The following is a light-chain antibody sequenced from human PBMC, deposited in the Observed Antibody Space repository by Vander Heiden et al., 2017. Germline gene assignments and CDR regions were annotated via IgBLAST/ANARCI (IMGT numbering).Light chain of an antibody. Sequence: EIVMTQYPATLSVSPGERVTLSCRASQSIDTTLAWYQHRPGQAPRLLIFGASTRATDIPVSFSGSGSGTEFTLTINGLQSEDFAVYYCQQHAYWPLTFGGGTKVEIK. CDR2: GAS. J-gene: IGKJ4*01. CDR1: QSIDTT. V-gene: IGKV3-15*01. CDR3: QQHAYWPLT.